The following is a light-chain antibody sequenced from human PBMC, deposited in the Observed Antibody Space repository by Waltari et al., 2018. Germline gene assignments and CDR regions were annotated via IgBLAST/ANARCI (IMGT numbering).Light chain of an antibody. CDR1: RANLGGRY. Sequence: QPVLTQPPSESGTPGQRVIISCSGSRANLGGRYVYWYQHLQGAAPKLLINRNNQRPSGVPDRFSGSKSGTSASLAISGLRSEDEGDYFCATWDDTIGGPVFGGGTKLTVL. J-gene: IGLJ2*01. CDR3: ATWDDTIGGPV. V-gene: IGLV1-47*01. CDR2: RNN.